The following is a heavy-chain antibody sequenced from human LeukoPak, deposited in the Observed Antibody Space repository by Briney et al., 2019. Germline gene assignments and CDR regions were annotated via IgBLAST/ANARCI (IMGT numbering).Heavy chain of an antibody. CDR2: ISYDGSSK. CDR3: ARVVMAGRIAPNPYFDF. CDR1: GFIFSSYA. D-gene: IGHD6-13*01. V-gene: IGHV3-30*04. Sequence: QPERSLRLSCAASGFIFSSYAMHWVRQAPGKGLEWVAVISYDGSSKYYADSVKGRFTISRDNSKNTLYLQMNSLRAEDTALYYCARVVMAGRIAPNPYFDFWGQGTLVTVSS. J-gene: IGHJ4*02.